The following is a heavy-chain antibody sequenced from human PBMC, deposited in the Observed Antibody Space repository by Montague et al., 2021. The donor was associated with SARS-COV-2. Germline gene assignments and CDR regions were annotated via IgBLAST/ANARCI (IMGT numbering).Heavy chain of an antibody. V-gene: IGHV4-59*01. CDR2: ISSTEST. CDR3: ARKRVLADCFDF. J-gene: IGHJ4*01. D-gene: IGHD2/OR15-2a*01. CDR1: GDSFTYFY. Sequence: SETLSLTCSVSGDSFTYFYWCWIRLSQGPGLELNWYISSTESTNYYPSFKSGFTISVATSENQFSLKVTSVTAADTAVYYCARKRVLADCFDFWGHGALVTVSS.